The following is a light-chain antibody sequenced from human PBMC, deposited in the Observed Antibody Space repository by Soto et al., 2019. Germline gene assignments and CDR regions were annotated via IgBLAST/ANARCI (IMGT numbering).Light chain of an antibody. Sequence: QSALTQPASVSGSPGQSITISCTGTSSDVGGYNYVSWYQQHPGKAPKLMIYEVSNRPSGVSNRFSGSKSGNTASLTISGLQAEDEADYYCSSYAGSDALVFGSGTQLTVL. CDR3: SSYAGSDALV. J-gene: IGLJ7*01. CDR1: SSDVGGYNY. V-gene: IGLV2-14*01. CDR2: EVS.